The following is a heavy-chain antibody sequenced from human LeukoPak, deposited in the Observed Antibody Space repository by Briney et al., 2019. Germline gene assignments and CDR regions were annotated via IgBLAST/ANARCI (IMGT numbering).Heavy chain of an antibody. CDR3: ARGGQYSFY. CDR1: GFTFSSYW. CDR2: IKKDGSDK. J-gene: IGHJ4*02. V-gene: IGHV3-7*01. D-gene: IGHD5-18*01. Sequence: GGSLRLSCAASGFTFSSYWMNWVRQAPGKGREWVANIKKDGSDKYYVDSVKGRFTISRDNSKNSLYLQMNSLRAEDTAVYYCARGGQYSFYWGQGTLVTVSS.